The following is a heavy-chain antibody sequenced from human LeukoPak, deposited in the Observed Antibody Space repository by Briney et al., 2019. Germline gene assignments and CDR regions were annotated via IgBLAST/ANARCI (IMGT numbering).Heavy chain of an antibody. CDR3: AREVYYDSSGSTDAFDI. CDR2: INPSGGST. CDR1: GCTFTNYY. D-gene: IGHD3-22*01. J-gene: IGHJ3*02. V-gene: IGHV1-46*01. Sequence: VASVKVSCKASGCTFTNYYMHWVRQAPGQGLEWMGIINPSGGSTSYAQKFQGRVTMTRDMSTSTVYMELSSLRSEDTAVYYCAREVYYDSSGSTDAFDIWGQGTMVTVSS.